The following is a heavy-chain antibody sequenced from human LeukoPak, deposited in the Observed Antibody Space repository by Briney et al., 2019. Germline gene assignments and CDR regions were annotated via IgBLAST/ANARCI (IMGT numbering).Heavy chain of an antibody. CDR2: ISSSGSTM. Sequence: PGESLRLSCAASGFTFSSYEMNRVRQAPGKGLEWISYISSSGSTMYYADSVKGRFTISRDNAKNSLYLQMNSLRAEDTAIYYCASSSWYALDYWGQGTLVTVSS. CDR3: ASSSWYALDY. CDR1: GFTFSSYE. J-gene: IGHJ4*02. V-gene: IGHV3-48*03. D-gene: IGHD6-13*01.